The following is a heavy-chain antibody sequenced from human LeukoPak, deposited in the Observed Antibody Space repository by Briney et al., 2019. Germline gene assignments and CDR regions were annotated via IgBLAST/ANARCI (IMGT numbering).Heavy chain of an antibody. CDR3: ARGKVVTATKYYFDY. D-gene: IGHD2-21*02. CDR2: VIPIFGTA. Sequence: ASVKVSCKASGGTFSSYAISWVRQAPGQGLEWMGGVIPIFGTANYAQKFQGRVTITADESTSTAYMELSSLRSEDTAVYYCARGKVVTATKYYFDYWGQGTLVTVSS. CDR1: GGTFSSYA. V-gene: IGHV1-69*01. J-gene: IGHJ4*02.